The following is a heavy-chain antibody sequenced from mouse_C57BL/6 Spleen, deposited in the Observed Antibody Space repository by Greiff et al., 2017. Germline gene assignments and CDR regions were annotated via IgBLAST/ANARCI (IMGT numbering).Heavy chain of an antibody. J-gene: IGHJ4*01. CDR3: ARGWDDYDEGGPYYAMDY. D-gene: IGHD2-4*01. Sequence: EVKLVESGGGLVKPGGSLKLSCAASGFTFSSYAMSWVRQTPEKRLEWVATISDGGSYTYYPDNVKGRFTISRDNAKNNLYLQMSHLKSEDTAMYYCARGWDDYDEGGPYYAMDYWGQGTSVTVSS. V-gene: IGHV5-4*03. CDR2: ISDGGSYT. CDR1: GFTFSSYA.